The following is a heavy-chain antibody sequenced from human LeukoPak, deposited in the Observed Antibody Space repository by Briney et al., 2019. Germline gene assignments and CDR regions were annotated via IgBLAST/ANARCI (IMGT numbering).Heavy chain of an antibody. Sequence: PGGSLRLSCAASGFTFSSYWMNWFRQAPGKELEWVAFIRSKPYGGTTEYAASVKGRFSISRDDSTSIVYLQMNSLKTEDTALYYCSRTRISGIDGFDIWGQGTMVTVSS. D-gene: IGHD2-15*01. CDR2: IRSKPYGGTT. V-gene: IGHV3-49*03. CDR1: GFTFSSYW. CDR3: SRTRISGIDGFDI. J-gene: IGHJ3*02.